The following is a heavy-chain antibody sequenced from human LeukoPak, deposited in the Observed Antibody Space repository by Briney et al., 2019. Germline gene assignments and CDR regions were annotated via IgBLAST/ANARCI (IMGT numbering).Heavy chain of an antibody. Sequence: ASVKVSCKASGGTFSSYAISWVRQAPGQGLERMGRIIPTFGIASYAQKFQGRVTITADKSTSTAYMELSSLRSEDTAVYYCARDLPFGVVIGWFDPWGQGTLVTVSS. J-gene: IGHJ5*02. CDR3: ARDLPFGVVIGWFDP. CDR1: GGTFSSYA. D-gene: IGHD3-3*01. CDR2: IIPTFGIA. V-gene: IGHV1-69*04.